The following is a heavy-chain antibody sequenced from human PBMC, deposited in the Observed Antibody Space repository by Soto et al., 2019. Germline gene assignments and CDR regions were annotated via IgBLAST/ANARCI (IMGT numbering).Heavy chain of an antibody. V-gene: IGHV3-21*01. CDR1: GFTFSSYS. J-gene: IGHJ5*02. CDR3: ARDLAGAAAGHSTWFDP. Sequence: GGSLRLSCAASGFTFSSYSMNWVRQAPGKGLEWVSSISSSSSYIYYADSVKGRFTISRDNAKNSLYLQMNSLRAEDTAVYYCARDLAGAAAGHSTWFDPWGQGTLVTVS. D-gene: IGHD6-13*01. CDR2: ISSSSSYI.